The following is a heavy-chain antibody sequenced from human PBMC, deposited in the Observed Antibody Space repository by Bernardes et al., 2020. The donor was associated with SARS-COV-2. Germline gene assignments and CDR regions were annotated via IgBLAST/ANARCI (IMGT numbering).Heavy chain of an antibody. CDR2: ISSGGDTI. CDR1: GFIVTTYS. V-gene: IGHV3-48*01. J-gene: IGHJ4*02. D-gene: IGHD2-15*01. CDR3: ARGWRENSFDY. Sequence: GGSLSPSCVGSGFIVTTYSMRWVRPAPGKGLEWLLFISSGGDTIHDADSVRGRFTVSRDDAKNSVYLQMNSLRAEDTAVYYCARGWRENSFDYWGQGALVTVSS.